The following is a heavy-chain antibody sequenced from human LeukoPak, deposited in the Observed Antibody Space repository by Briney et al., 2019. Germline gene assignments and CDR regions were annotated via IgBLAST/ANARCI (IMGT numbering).Heavy chain of an antibody. CDR3: ARDPYSGYDSYYFDY. V-gene: IGHV3-33*01. CDR1: GFTFSSYG. J-gene: IGHJ4*02. CDR2: IWYDGSNK. Sequence: GGSLRLSCAASGFTFSSYGMHWVRQAPGKGLEWVAVIWYDGSNKYYADSVKGRFTISRDNSKNTLYLQMNSLRAEDTAVYYCARDPYSGYDSYYFDYWGQGTLVTVSS. D-gene: IGHD5-12*01.